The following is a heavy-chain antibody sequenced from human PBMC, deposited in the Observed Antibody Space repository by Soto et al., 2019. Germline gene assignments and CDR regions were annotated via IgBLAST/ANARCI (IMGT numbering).Heavy chain of an antibody. D-gene: IGHD3-16*01. CDR1: GYTFTSYD. V-gene: IGHV1-8*01. CDR3: ARSKYDSYGMDV. CDR2: MNPNSGNT. J-gene: IGHJ6*02. Sequence: GASVKVSCKASGYTFTSYDINWVRQATGQGLEWMGWMNPNSGNTGYAQKFQGRVTMTRNTSISTAYMELSSLRSEDTAVYCCARSKYDSYGMDVWGQGTTVTVSS.